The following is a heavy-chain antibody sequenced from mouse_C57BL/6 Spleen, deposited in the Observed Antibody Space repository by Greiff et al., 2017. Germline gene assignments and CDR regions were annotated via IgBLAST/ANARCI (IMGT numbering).Heavy chain of an antibody. J-gene: IGHJ4*01. V-gene: IGHV5-12*01. CDR3: ARHRDYVPMDY. CDR2: ISNGGGST. D-gene: IGHD2-4*01. Sequence: EVKLVESGGGLVQPGGSLKLSCAASGFTFSDYYMYWVRQTPEKRLEWVAYISNGGGSTYYPDTVKGRFTISRDNAKNTLYLQMSRLKSEDTAMYYCARHRDYVPMDYWGQGTSVTVSS. CDR1: GFTFSDYY.